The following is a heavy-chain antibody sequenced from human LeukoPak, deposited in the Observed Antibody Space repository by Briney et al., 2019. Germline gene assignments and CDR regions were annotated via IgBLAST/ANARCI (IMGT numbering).Heavy chain of an antibody. V-gene: IGHV4-38-2*02. CDR1: GYSISSGYY. CDR3: AISFFYDSSGYYQFDY. Sequence: PSETLSLTCTVSGYSISSGYYWGWIRQPPGKGLEWIGSIYHSGRTYYNPSLKSRVTISVDTSKNQFSLKLSSVTAADTAVYYCAISFFYDSSGYYQFDYWGQGTLVTVSS. J-gene: IGHJ4*02. D-gene: IGHD3-22*01. CDR2: IYHSGRT.